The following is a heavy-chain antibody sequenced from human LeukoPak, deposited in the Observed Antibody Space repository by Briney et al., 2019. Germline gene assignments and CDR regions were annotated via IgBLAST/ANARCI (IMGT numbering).Heavy chain of an antibody. J-gene: IGHJ3*02. CDR2: IYYSGST. V-gene: IGHV4-59*08. CDR1: GGSISSYY. CDR3: ARHSYPSVVVTAIPSGSGAFDI. Sequence: SETLSLTCTVSGGSISSYYWSWIRQPPGKGLEWIGYIYYSGSTNYNPSLKSRVTISVDTSKNQFSLKLSSVTAADTAVYYCARHSYPSVVVTAIPSGSGAFDIWGQGTMVTVSS. D-gene: IGHD2-21*02.